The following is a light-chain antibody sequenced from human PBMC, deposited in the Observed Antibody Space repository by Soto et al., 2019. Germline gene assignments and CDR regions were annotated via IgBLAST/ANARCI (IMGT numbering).Light chain of an antibody. CDR3: QQYGSAPST. V-gene: IGKV3-20*01. Sequence: ENVLTQSPGTLSLSPGDRATLSCRSSQSVGSNYLAWYQQKPGQAPRLLIYGASNRATGIPDTFSGSGSGTDFTLTISRLEPEDFAVYYCQQYGSAPSTFGGGTKVEIK. J-gene: IGKJ4*01. CDR1: QSVGSNY. CDR2: GAS.